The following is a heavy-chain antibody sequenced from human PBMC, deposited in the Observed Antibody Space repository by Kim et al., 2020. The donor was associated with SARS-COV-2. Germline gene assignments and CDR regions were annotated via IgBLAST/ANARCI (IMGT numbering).Heavy chain of an antibody. J-gene: IGHJ4*02. D-gene: IGHD6-19*01. CDR3: ARDLGLSSDGSGY. CDR1: GFTFSSYG. Sequence: GGSLRLSCAASGFTFSSYGMHWVRQAPGKGLEWVAVIWYDGSNKYYADSVKGRFTISRDNSKNTLYLQMNSLRAEDTAVYYCARDLGLSSDGSGYWGQGTLVTVSS. CDR2: IWYDGSNK. V-gene: IGHV3-33*01.